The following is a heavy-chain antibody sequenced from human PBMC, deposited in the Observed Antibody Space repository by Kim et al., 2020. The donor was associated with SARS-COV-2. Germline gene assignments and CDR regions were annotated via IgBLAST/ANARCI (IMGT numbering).Heavy chain of an antibody. J-gene: IGHJ4*02. CDR3: ATKGSYYYGSGSPFDY. Sequence: GGSLRLSCAASGFTFSSYAMSWVRQAPGKGLEWVSAISGSGGSTYYADSVKGRFTISRDNSKNTLYLQMNSLRAEDTAVYYCATKGSYYYGSGSPFDYWGQGTLVTVSS. CDR1: GFTFSSYA. D-gene: IGHD3-10*01. CDR2: ISGSGGST. V-gene: IGHV3-23*01.